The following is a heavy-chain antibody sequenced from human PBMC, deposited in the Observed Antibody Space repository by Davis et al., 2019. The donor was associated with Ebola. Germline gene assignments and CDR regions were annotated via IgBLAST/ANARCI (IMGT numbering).Heavy chain of an antibody. J-gene: IGHJ4*02. Sequence: PSETLSLTCTVSGGSISSSSYYWGWIRQPPGKGLEWIGSIYYSGSTYYNPSLKSRVTISVDTSKNQFSLKLSSVTAADTAVYYCARGESPKDPFDYWGQGTLVTVSS. CDR2: IYYSGST. CDR1: GGSISSSSYY. CDR3: ARGESPKDPFDY. V-gene: IGHV4-39*07.